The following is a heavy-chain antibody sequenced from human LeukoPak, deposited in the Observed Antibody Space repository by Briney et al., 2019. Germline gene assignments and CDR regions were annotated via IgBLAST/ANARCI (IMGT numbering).Heavy chain of an antibody. CDR1: GFTFRSYA. CDR2: ISGSGGST. V-gene: IGHV3-23*01. CDR3: AKGETHNYYYYGMDV. J-gene: IGHJ6*04. Sequence: PGRSLRLSCGASGFTFRSYAMLWVPRAPGKALEGVSAISGSGGSTYYAESVKGRFTISRDNSKNTLYLQMNSLRAEDTAVYYCAKGETHNYYYYGMDVGGEGTTVTVSS.